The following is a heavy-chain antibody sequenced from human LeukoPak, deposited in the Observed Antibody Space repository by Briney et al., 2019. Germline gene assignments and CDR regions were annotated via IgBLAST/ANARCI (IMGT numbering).Heavy chain of an antibody. Sequence: GGSLRLSCVASGFTFNIYPMTWVRQSPEKGLEWVSTIGNGGDTYYADSVKGRFTISRDDSKNTLYLQMHSLGAEDTAVYYCAKSRVVDRRGYFDYWGQGNLVTVSS. V-gene: IGHV3-23*01. J-gene: IGHJ4*02. CDR1: GFTFNIYP. D-gene: IGHD2-15*01. CDR2: IGNGGDT. CDR3: AKSRVVDRRGYFDY.